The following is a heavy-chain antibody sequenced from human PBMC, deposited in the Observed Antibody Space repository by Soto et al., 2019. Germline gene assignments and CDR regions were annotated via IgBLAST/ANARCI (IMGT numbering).Heavy chain of an antibody. CDR1: GGSISSGGYS. J-gene: IGHJ5*02. V-gene: IGHV4-30-2*01. Sequence: SETLSLTCAVSGGSISSGGYSWSWIRQPPGKGLEWIGYIYHSGSTYYNPSLKSRVTISVDRSKNQFSLKLSSVTAADTAVYYRARAPRVANWFDPWGQVTLVTVYS. CDR2: IYHSGST. CDR3: ARAPRVANWFDP. D-gene: IGHD2-15*01.